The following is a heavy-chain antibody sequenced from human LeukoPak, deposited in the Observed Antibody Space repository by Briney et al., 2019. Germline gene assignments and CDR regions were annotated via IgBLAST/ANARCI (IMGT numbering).Heavy chain of an antibody. CDR1: GGTFSSYA. CDR3: SGYDSSGYYPY. Sequence: ASVKVSCKAPGGTFSSYAISWVRQAPGQGLEWMGGIIPIFGTANYAQKFQGRVTITTDESTSTAYMELSSLRSEDTAVYYCSGYDSSGYYPYWGQGTLVTVSS. J-gene: IGHJ4*02. V-gene: IGHV1-69*05. D-gene: IGHD3-22*01. CDR2: IIPIFGTA.